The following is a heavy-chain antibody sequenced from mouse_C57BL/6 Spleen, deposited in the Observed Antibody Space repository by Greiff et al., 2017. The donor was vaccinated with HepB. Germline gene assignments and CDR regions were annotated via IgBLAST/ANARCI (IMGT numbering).Heavy chain of an antibody. D-gene: IGHD1-1*01. J-gene: IGHJ4*01. Sequence: DVHLVESGGGLVKPGGSLKLSCAASGFTFSSYTMSWVRQTPEKRLEWVATISGGGGNTYYPDSVKGRFTISRDNAKNTLYLQMSSLRSEGTALYYCARHGSSHAMDYWGQGTSVTVSS. CDR2: ISGGGGNT. CDR3: ARHGSSHAMDY. V-gene: IGHV5-9*01. CDR1: GFTFSSYT.